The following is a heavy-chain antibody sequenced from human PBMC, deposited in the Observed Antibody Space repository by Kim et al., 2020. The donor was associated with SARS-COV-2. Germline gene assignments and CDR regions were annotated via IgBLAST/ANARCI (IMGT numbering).Heavy chain of an antibody. D-gene: IGHD6-13*01. J-gene: IGHJ4*02. Sequence: ADSVKGRFTISRDNSKNTLYLQMNSRRAEDTAVYYCARDQQGIAAAGIVYWGQGTLVTVSS. V-gene: IGHV3-33*01. CDR3: ARDQQGIAAAGIVY.